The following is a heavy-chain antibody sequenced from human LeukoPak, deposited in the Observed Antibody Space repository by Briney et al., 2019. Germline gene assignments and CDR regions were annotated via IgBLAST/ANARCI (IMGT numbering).Heavy chain of an antibody. CDR1: GYIFTSYN. Sequence: ASVKVSCKASGYIFTSYNIIWVRQAPGQGLEWMGWISAYNGNTNYAQKVQGRVTMTTDTSTSTAYMELRSLRSDDTAVYYCAKEASIAYYFDYWGQGTLVTVSS. D-gene: IGHD2-21*01. CDR3: AKEASIAYYFDY. V-gene: IGHV1-18*01. CDR2: ISAYNGNT. J-gene: IGHJ4*02.